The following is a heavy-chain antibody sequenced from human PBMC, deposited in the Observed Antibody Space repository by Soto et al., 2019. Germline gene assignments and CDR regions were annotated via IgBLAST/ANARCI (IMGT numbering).Heavy chain of an antibody. D-gene: IGHD6-6*01. V-gene: IGHV1-3*01. CDR3: ARGAARQAYLEY. CDR1: GYTFTSYA. CDR2: INAGNGNT. Sequence: VKVSCKASGYTFTSYAMHWVRQAPGQSLEWMGWINAGNGNTKYSQKFQGRVTITRDTSASTAYMELSSLRSEDTAVYYCARGAARQAYLEYWGQGTMVTVSS. J-gene: IGHJ4*02.